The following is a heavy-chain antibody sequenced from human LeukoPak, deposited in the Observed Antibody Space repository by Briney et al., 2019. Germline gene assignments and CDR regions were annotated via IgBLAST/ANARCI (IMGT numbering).Heavy chain of an antibody. CDR1: GFTFSSYS. CDR3: ARRSAVGTHGMDV. CDR2: IWYDGSNE. D-gene: IGHD6-13*01. V-gene: IGHV3-33*08. Sequence: GGSLRLSCAASGFTFSSYSMNWVRQAPGKGLEWVAVIWYDGSNENYADTVKGRFTISRDNSKNMLNLQVNSLRAEDTAVYYCARRSAVGTHGMDVWGKGTTVTVSS. J-gene: IGHJ6*04.